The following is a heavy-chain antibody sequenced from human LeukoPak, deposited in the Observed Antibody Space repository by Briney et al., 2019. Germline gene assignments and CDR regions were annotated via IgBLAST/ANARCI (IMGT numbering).Heavy chain of an antibody. V-gene: IGHV3-15*01. CDR2: VKRIIDDETT. J-gene: IGHJ4*02. CDR1: GFTFSNAW. Sequence: GGSLRLSCTASGFTFSNAWMTWVRQAPGKGLEWVGRVKRIIDDETTQYAAPVKGRFVISRDDSKTTVYLQMNSLKTEDTAMYYCTTDSGAYWGQGSLVTVSS. CDR3: TTDSGAY. D-gene: IGHD3-10*01.